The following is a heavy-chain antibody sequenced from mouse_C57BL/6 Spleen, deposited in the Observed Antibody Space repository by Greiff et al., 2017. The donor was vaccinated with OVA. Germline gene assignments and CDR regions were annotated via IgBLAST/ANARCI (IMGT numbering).Heavy chain of an antibody. CDR2: IDPSDSYT. CDR3: ARSRHYYGSSYAMDY. D-gene: IGHD1-1*01. V-gene: IGHV1-69*01. CDR1: GYTFTSYW. Sequence: QVQLQQPGAELVMPGASVKLSCKASGYTFTSYWMHWVKQRPGQGLEWIGEIDPSDSYTNYNQKFKGKSTLTVDKSSSTAYMQLSSLTSEDAAVYDCARSRHYYGSSYAMDYWGQGTSVTVSS. J-gene: IGHJ4*01.